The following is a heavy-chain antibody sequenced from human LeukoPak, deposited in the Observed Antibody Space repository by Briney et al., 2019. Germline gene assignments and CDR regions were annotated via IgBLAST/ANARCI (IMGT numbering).Heavy chain of an antibody. J-gene: IGHJ4*02. Sequence: SETLSLTCTVSGGSISSHYWSWIRQPPGKGLEWIGYIYYSGSTNYNPSLKSRVTISVDTSKNQFSLKLSSVTAADTAVYYCARYLYYGSGSYYFDYWGQGTLVTVSS. CDR2: IYYSGST. CDR1: GGSISSHY. D-gene: IGHD3-10*01. V-gene: IGHV4-59*11. CDR3: ARYLYYGSGSYYFDY.